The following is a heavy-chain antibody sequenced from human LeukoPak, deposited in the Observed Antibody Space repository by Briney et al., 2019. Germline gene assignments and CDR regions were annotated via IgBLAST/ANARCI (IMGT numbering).Heavy chain of an antibody. J-gene: IGHJ4*02. CDR2: ISGSGGST. CDR1: GFTFSSYA. CDR3: AKDLITYYYGSGSPRPVDY. Sequence: GRSLRLSCAASGFTFSSYAMSWVRQAPGKGLEWVSAISGSGGSTYYADSVKGRFTISRGNSKNTLYLQMNSLRAEDTAVYYCAKDLITYYYGSGSPRPVDYWGQGTLVTVSS. D-gene: IGHD3-10*01. V-gene: IGHV3-23*01.